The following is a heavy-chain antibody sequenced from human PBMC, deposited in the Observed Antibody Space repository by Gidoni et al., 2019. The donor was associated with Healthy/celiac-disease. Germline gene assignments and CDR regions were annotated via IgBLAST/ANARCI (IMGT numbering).Heavy chain of an antibody. Sequence: QVQLVQSGAEVKKPGASVQVSCKASGYPFTRYGISWVRQAPGHGLEWMGWISAYNGNTNDAQKLQGRVTMTTDTSTSTAYMELRSLRSDDTAVYYCAKIGPYYYDSSGPTPHAFDIWGQGTMVTVSS. V-gene: IGHV1-18*01. D-gene: IGHD3-22*01. CDR3: AKIGPYYYDSSGPTPHAFDI. CDR1: GYPFTRYG. CDR2: ISAYNGNT. J-gene: IGHJ3*02.